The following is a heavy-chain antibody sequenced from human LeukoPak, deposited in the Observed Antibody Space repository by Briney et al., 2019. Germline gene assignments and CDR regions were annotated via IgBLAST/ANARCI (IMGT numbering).Heavy chain of an antibody. CDR1: GFTFSSYA. V-gene: IGHV3-23*01. CDR3: AKTVSGSYSYQGGDY. CDR2: ISGSGENT. J-gene: IGHJ4*02. Sequence: PGGSLRFSCAASGFTFSSYAMSWVRQAPGKGLGWVSAISGSGENTNYADSVKGRFTMSRDNSRNMLYLQMNSLRDEDTAKYYCAKTVSGSYSYQGGDYWGQGTLVTVSS. D-gene: IGHD3-16*02.